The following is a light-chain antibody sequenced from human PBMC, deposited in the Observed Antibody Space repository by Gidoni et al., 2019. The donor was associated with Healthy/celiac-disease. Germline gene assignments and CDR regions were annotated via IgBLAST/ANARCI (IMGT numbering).Light chain of an antibody. CDR1: QSISSY. V-gene: IGKV1-39*01. Sequence: DIQMTQSPSSLSASVGDRVTITCRASQSISSYLNWYQQKPGKATKLLIYAASSLQSGVPSRFSGSGSGTDFTLTISSLQPEDFATYYCKQSYSTPRTFGQGTKLEIK. CDR2: AAS. CDR3: KQSYSTPRT. J-gene: IGKJ2*01.